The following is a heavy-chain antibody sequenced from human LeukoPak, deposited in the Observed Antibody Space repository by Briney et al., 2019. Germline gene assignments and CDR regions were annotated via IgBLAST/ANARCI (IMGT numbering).Heavy chain of an antibody. J-gene: IGHJ3*02. CDR2: ISSSSSYI. V-gene: IGHV3-21*01. CDR1: GFTFSSYA. Sequence: GGSLRLSCATSGFTFSSYAMIWVRQAPGKGLEWVSSISSSSSYIYYADSVKGRFTISRDNAKNSLYLQMNSLRAEDTAVYYCARDPSADAFDIWGQGTMVTVSS. CDR3: ARDPSADAFDI.